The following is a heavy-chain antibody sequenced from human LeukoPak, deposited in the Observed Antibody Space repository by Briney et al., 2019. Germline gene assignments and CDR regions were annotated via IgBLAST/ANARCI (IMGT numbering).Heavy chain of an antibody. Sequence: PSETLSLTCTVSGDSISSYFWSWIRQPPGKGLEWIGYFHDSGSANYNPSLKSRITMSVDTSKNQFSLKLRSVAAADTAVYYCARESHSVDTATPRGFDPWGQGTLVTVSS. CDR2: FHDSGSA. CDR1: GDSISSYF. V-gene: IGHV4-59*01. D-gene: IGHD2-15*01. J-gene: IGHJ5*02. CDR3: ARESHSVDTATPRGFDP.